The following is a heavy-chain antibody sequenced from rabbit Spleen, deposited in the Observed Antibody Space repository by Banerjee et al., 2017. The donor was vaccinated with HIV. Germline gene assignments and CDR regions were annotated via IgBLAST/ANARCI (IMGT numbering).Heavy chain of an antibody. J-gene: IGHJ4*01. Sequence: QSLEESGGGLVKPGGTLTLTCTASGFSFSSLYYMCWVRQAPGKGLEWVACAYAGSSGSTYSATWAKGRFTISKTSSTTVPLQMTSLTAADTATYFCARGSAAMTMVITGYYLSLWGPGTLVTVS. CDR1: GFSFSSLYY. V-gene: IGHV1S40*01. CDR2: AYAGSSGST. CDR3: ARGSAAMTMVITGYYLSL. D-gene: IGHD2-1*01.